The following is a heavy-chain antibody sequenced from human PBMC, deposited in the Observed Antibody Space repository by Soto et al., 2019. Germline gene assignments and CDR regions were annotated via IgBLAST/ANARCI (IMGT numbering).Heavy chain of an antibody. CDR3: ARSKIVGVLTYDMDV. J-gene: IGHJ6*03. CDR1: GDSISSSSSHY. V-gene: IGHV4-39*01. D-gene: IGHD3-3*01. Sequence: QVQLRESGPGLVKPSETLSLSCAVSGDSISSSSSHYWGWIRQPPGKGLEWIANMYYSGSTYYNPSLMSRVTISLETAENQVSLKLASVTAADTAVYYCARSKIVGVLTYDMDVWGEGTTVTVSS. CDR2: MYYSGST.